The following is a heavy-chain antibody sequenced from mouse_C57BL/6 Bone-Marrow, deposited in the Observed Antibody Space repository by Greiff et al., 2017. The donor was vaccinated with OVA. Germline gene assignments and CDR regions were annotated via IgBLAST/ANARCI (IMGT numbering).Heavy chain of an antibody. CDR3: ARENPYAMDY. CDR1: GFTFSDYG. J-gene: IGHJ4*01. V-gene: IGHV5-17*01. Sequence: EVHLVESGGGLVKPGGSLKLSCAASGFTFSDYGMHWVRQAPEKGLEWVAYISSGSSTIYYADTVKGRFTISRDNAKNTLFLQMTSLRSEDTAMYYCARENPYAMDYWGQGTSVTVSS. CDR2: ISSGSSTI.